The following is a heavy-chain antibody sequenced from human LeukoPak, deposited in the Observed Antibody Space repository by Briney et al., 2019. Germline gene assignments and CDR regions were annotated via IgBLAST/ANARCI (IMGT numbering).Heavy chain of an antibody. CDR2: ISSSSSYI. CDR3: ARDYRDSSGWYFGY. J-gene: IGHJ4*02. Sequence: GSLRLSCAASGFIFSSYGMNWVRQASGKGLEWVSSISSSSSYIYYADSVKGRFTISRDNAKNSLYLQMNSLRAEDTAVYYCARDYRDSSGWYFGYWGQGTLVTVSS. V-gene: IGHV3-21*01. CDR1: GFIFSSYG. D-gene: IGHD6-19*01.